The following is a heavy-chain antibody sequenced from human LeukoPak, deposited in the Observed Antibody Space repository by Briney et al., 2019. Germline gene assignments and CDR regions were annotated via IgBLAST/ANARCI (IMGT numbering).Heavy chain of an antibody. CDR1: GFTFSDYY. Sequence: GGSLRLSCAASGFTFSDYYMSWIRQAPGKGLEWVSYISSSGSTIYYADSVKGRFTISRDNAKNSLYLQMNSLRAEDTAVYYCAKDPAPPAPFGVVIATPYNWFDPWGQGTLVTVSS. D-gene: IGHD3-3*01. J-gene: IGHJ5*02. V-gene: IGHV3-11*01. CDR3: AKDPAPPAPFGVVIATPYNWFDP. CDR2: ISSSGSTI.